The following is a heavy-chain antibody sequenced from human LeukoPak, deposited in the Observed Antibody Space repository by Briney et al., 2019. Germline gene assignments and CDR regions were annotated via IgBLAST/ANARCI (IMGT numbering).Heavy chain of an antibody. Sequence: GGSLSLSCAASGFTLSSYEMNWVRQAPGKGLEWIADITISGHTKNYADSVKGRFSISRDNARTSLYLQMHSLRVEDTGVYYCARGDPHADLWGQGTLVTVSS. CDR3: ARGDPHADL. D-gene: IGHD5-24*01. J-gene: IGHJ5*02. V-gene: IGHV3-48*03. CDR1: GFTLSSYE. CDR2: ITISGHTK.